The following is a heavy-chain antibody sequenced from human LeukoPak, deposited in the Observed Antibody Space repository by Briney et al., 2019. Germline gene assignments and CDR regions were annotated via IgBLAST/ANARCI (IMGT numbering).Heavy chain of an antibody. V-gene: IGHV3-30-3*01. CDR1: GFGFSTFA. CDR3: SKGQWLVEQTFDY. CDR2: ISSDGSNK. J-gene: IGHJ4*02. D-gene: IGHD6-19*01. Sequence: GGSLRLSCAASGFGFSTFAMHWARQAPGKGLEWVAVISSDGSNKYTADSVKGRFTISRDNSKNTLYLQMNSLRAEDTAVYYCSKGQWLVEQTFDYWGQGTLVTVSS.